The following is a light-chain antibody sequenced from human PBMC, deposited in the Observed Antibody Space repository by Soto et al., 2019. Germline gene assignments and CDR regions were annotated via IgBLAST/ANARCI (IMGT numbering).Light chain of an antibody. CDR3: QSYDYSIGV. Sequence: NFMLTHPPSVSESPGKTVIISCARSSGSIASNYVHWYQQRPGSAPTTVIYEDNQRPSGVPDRFSGSIDRSSNSASLTVSGLKTEDEAHYFFQSYDYSIGVFGGWTKLTVL. J-gene: IGLJ2*01. V-gene: IGLV6-57*04. CDR1: SGSIASNY. CDR2: EDN.